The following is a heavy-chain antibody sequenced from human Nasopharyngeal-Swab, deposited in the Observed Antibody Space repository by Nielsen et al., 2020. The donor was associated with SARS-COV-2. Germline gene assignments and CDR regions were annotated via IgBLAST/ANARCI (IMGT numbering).Heavy chain of an antibody. D-gene: IGHD6-13*01. Sequence: ASVKVSCKASGYTFTSYGISWVRQAPGQGLEWMGWISAYNGNTNYAQKLQGRVTMTTDTSTSTAYMELRSPRSDDTAVYYCAREELVHWYFDLWGRGTLVTVSS. V-gene: IGHV1-18*04. J-gene: IGHJ2*01. CDR3: AREELVHWYFDL. CDR2: ISAYNGNT. CDR1: GYTFTSYG.